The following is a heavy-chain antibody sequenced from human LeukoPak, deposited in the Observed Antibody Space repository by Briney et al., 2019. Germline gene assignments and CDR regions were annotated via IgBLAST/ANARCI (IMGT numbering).Heavy chain of an antibody. V-gene: IGHV4-30-2*01. Sequence: SETLSLTCTVSGGSISSGGYSWSWIRQPPGKGLEWIGYIYHSENTYYNPSLKSRVTISVDTSKNQFSLKLSSVTAADTAVYYCARVWATAMAVIDYWGQGTLVTVSS. D-gene: IGHD5-18*01. CDR1: GGSISSGGYS. J-gene: IGHJ4*02. CDR3: ARVWATAMAVIDY. CDR2: IYHSENT.